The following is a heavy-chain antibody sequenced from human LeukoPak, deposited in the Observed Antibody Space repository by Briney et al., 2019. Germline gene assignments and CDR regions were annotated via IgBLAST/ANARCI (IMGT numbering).Heavy chain of an antibody. CDR2: ISSSSTYI. D-gene: IGHD1-7*01. Sequence: GGSLRLSCAASGFIFSSYSMDWVRQAPGKGLEWVSSISSSSTYIYYADSVKGRFTISRDNAKNSLYLQMNSLRAEDTAVYYCARDRDWNSGFDYWGQGTLVIVSS. CDR1: GFIFSSYS. V-gene: IGHV3-21*01. J-gene: IGHJ4*02. CDR3: ARDRDWNSGFDY.